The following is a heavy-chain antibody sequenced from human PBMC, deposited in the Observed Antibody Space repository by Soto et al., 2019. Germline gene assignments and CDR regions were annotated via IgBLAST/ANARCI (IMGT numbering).Heavy chain of an antibody. CDR1: GDSVSSNSAA. CDR2: TYYRSKWYN. CDR3: ARGRRGPRGYSGSTTLEDFDY. V-gene: IGHV6-1*01. D-gene: IGHD5-12*01. J-gene: IGHJ4*02. Sequence: QVQLQQSGPGLVKPSQTLSLTCAISGDSVSSNSAAWNWIRQSPSRGLEWLGRTYYRSKWYNDYAVSVKSRITINPDTSKNQFSLQLNSETPEDTAVYYCARGRRGPRGYSGSTTLEDFDYWGQGTLVTVSS.